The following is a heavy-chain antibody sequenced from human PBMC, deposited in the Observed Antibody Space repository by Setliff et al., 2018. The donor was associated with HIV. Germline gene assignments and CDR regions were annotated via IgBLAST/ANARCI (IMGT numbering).Heavy chain of an antibody. CDR3: ARAIYSGYYYREFDY. D-gene: IGHD5-12*01. J-gene: IGHJ4*02. CDR1: GYTFTAYY. V-gene: IGHV1-2*02. Sequence: ASVKVSCKVSGYTFTAYYIHWVRQAPGQGLEWMGWINSNNGGTKYAQNFQGRVTMTRDTSITTAYMELSRLISDDTAVYYCARAIYSGYYYREFDYWGQGTLVTVSS. CDR2: INSNNGGT.